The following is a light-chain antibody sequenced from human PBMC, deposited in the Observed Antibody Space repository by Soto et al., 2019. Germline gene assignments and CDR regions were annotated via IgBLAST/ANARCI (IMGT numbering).Light chain of an antibody. Sequence: QSVRTQLPSVSGSPGPAVTMSCTATTTDIDNYDSVSWYQQAPGTVPTLIIYDVNNRPSGAPARFSGSTSGNTACLTISRLQAEHETDYFCSLYSSNGSLIFGPGTTVTVL. CDR2: DVN. V-gene: IGLV2-18*01. J-gene: IGLJ1*01. CDR1: TTDIDNYDS. CDR3: SLYSSNGSLI.